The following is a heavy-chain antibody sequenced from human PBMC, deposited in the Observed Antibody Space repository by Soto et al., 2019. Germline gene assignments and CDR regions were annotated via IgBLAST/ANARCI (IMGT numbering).Heavy chain of an antibody. CDR1: GYTFTSYD. CDR2: MNPNSGNT. J-gene: IGHJ6*03. V-gene: IGHV1-8*01. Sequence: QVQLVQSGAEVKKPGASVKVSCKASGYTFTSYDINGVRQATGQGLEWMGWMNPNSGNTGYAQKFQGRVTMTRNTSISTAYMELSSLRSEDTAVYYCARFPGYYYYYYMDVWGKGTTVTVSS. CDR3: ARFPGYYYYYYMDV.